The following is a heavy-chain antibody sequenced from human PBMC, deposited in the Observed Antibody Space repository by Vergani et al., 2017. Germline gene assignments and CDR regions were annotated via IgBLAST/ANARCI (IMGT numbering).Heavy chain of an antibody. Sequence: QVQLQQWGAGLLKPSETLSLTCAVYGGSFSDYYWSWIRQPPGKGLEWIGEINHSGSTNYNPSLKSRVTISVDTSKNQFSLKLSSVTAADTAVYYCARGTIAVRQGYIDYWGQGTLVTVSS. CDR2: INHSGST. V-gene: IGHV4-34*01. J-gene: IGHJ4*02. CDR1: GGSFSDYY. CDR3: ARGTIAVRQGYIDY. D-gene: IGHD6-6*01.